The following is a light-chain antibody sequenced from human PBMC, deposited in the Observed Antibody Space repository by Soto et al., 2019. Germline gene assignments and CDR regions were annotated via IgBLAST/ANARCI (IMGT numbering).Light chain of an antibody. CDR2: SNN. CDR3: AAWDDSLNVL. Sequence: QLVLTQPPSASGTPGQRVTISCSGSSSNIGSNTVNWYQQLPGTAPKLLIYSNNQRPSGVPDRFSGSKSGTSASLAISGLQSEDEADYYCAAWDDSLNVLFGGGTKVTVL. J-gene: IGLJ2*01. V-gene: IGLV1-44*01. CDR1: SSNIGSNT.